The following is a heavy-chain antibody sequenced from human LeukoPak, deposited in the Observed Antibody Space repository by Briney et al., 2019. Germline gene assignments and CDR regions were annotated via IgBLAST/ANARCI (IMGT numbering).Heavy chain of an antibody. CDR1: GGSIGAYY. J-gene: IGHJ2*01. CDR3: ARLSPVGTGGQWYFDV. CDR2: VYNSGIT. V-gene: IGHV4-59*08. D-gene: IGHD2-8*02. Sequence: KPSETLSLTCSVSGGSIGAYYWSWIRQPPGKGLEWIGYVYNSGITDYSPSLKSRGTISVDTSKIQFSLKLSSVTAADTAVYYCARLSPVGTGGQWYFDVWGRGALVTVSS.